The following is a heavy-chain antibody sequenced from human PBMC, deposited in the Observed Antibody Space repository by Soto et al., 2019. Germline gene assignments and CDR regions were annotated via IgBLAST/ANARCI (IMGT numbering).Heavy chain of an antibody. CDR2: ISSSSSYT. CDR3: AMNYGSGSYLGY. CDR1: GFTFSDYY. V-gene: IGHV3-11*06. D-gene: IGHD3-10*01. J-gene: IGHJ4*02. Sequence: GGSLRLSCAASGFTFSDYYMSWIRQAPGKGLEWVSYISSSSSYTNYADSVKGRFTISRDNAKNSLYLQMNSLRAEDTAVYYCAMNYGSGSYLGYWGQGTLVTVSS.